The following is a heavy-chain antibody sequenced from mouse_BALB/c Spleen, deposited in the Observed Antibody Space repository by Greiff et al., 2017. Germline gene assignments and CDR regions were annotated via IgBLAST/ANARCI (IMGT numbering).Heavy chain of an antibody. CDR3: AREGLSDWYAMDY. CDR1: GFNIKDYY. J-gene: IGHJ4*01. CDR2: IDPENGDT. V-gene: IGHV14-4*02. Sequence: VQLQQSGAELVRSGASVKLSCTASGFNIKDYYMHWVKQRPEQGLEWIGWIDPENGDTEYAPKFQGKATMTADTSSNTAYLQLSSLTSEDTAVYYCAREGLSDWYAMDYWGQGTSVTVSS.